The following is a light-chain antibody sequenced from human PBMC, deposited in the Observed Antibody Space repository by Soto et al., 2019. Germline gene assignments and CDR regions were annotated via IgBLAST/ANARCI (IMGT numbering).Light chain of an antibody. CDR1: SSDVGDDTF. Sequence: QSALTQPASVSVSPGQSITISCTGTSSDVGDDTFVSWYQQHPGKAPKLMIYEVSNRASGVSNRFSGSNSGNTASLTISGLQAEDEADYYCSSYTRSNTWVVGGGTQLTVL. V-gene: IGLV2-14*01. J-gene: IGLJ3*02. CDR2: EVS. CDR3: SSYTRSNTWV.